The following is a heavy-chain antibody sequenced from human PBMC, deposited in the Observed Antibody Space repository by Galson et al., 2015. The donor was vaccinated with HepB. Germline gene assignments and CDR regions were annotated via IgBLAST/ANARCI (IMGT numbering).Heavy chain of an antibody. CDR2: IQSKTDGGTT. J-gene: IGHJ4*02. CDR1: GFTFSNAW. V-gene: IGHV3-15*01. D-gene: IGHD4/OR15-4a*01. CDR3: AAMVKGY. Sequence: SLRPPYAASGFTFSNAWMSWARKAPGKGLEWVGRIQSKTDGGTTDYAAPVKSRFTITTDDSRNTLDLQMNSLKTEDTAVYYCAAMVKGYWGQGTLVTVSS.